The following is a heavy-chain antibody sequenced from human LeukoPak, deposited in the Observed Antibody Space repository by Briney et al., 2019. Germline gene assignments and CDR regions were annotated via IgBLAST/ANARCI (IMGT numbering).Heavy chain of an antibody. D-gene: IGHD2-15*01. Sequence: RASVKVSCKASGYTFTAYYIHWVRQAPGQGLEWMGWINPNSGGTNYAQKFQGRVTMTRETSISTAFMELSRLRSDDTAVYYCARDRVLPDYFYYMDVWGKGTTVTVSS. CDR3: ARDRVLPDYFYYMDV. CDR1: GYTFTAYY. CDR2: INPNSGGT. V-gene: IGHV1-2*02. J-gene: IGHJ6*03.